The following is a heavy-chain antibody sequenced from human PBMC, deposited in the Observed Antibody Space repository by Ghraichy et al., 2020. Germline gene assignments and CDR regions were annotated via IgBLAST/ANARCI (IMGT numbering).Heavy chain of an antibody. CDR3: AKDISGWLELPDY. J-gene: IGHJ4*02. CDR1: GFTFSSYA. Sequence: AGSLRLSCAASGFTFSSYAMSWVRQAPGKGLEWVSAISGSGGSTYYADSVKGRFTISRDNSKNTLYLQMNSLRAEDTAVYYCAKDISGWLELPDYWGQGTLVTVSS. D-gene: IGHD1-7*01. V-gene: IGHV3-23*01. CDR2: ISGSGGST.